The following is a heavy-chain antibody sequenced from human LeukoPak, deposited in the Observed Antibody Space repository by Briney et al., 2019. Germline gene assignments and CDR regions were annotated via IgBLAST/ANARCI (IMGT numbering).Heavy chain of an antibody. CDR1: GASISSSNSY. J-gene: IGHJ4*02. V-gene: IGHV4-39*01. CDR2: IYYTGNT. CDR3: AKQTGSGLFILP. Sequence: TPSETLSLTCSVSGASISSSNSYWGWIRQPPGKGLEWIGSIYYTGNTYYNASLKSLFTISIDTSKNQFSLKLTSVTAADTAVYYCAKQTGSGLFILPGGQGTLVTVSS. D-gene: IGHD3/OR15-3a*01.